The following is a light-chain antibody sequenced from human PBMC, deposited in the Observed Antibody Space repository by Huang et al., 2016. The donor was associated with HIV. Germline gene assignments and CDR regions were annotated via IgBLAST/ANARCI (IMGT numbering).Light chain of an antibody. Sequence: DIQMTQSPFSLSASVGDRVTITCRESQSISSYLNWYQQKPGKAPKLLSYAASSLQSGFPSRFSGSGSGTDFTLTIISLQPEDFATYYCQQSYSTPLTFGGGTKVDIK. CDR2: AAS. J-gene: IGKJ4*01. CDR1: QSISSY. V-gene: IGKV1-39*01. CDR3: QQSYSTPLT.